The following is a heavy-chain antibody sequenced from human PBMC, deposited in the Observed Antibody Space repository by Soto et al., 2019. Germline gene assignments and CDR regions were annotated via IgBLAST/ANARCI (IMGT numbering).Heavy chain of an antibody. CDR1: GFTFSSYA. Sequence: GGSLRLSCAASGFTFSSYAMSWVRQAPGKGLEWVSAISGSGGSTYYADSVKGRFTIFRDNSKNTLYLQMNSLRAEDTAVYYCAKTPYDILTGPDSYFDYWGQGTLVTVSS. J-gene: IGHJ4*02. CDR2: ISGSGGST. V-gene: IGHV3-23*01. CDR3: AKTPYDILTGPDSYFDY. D-gene: IGHD3-9*01.